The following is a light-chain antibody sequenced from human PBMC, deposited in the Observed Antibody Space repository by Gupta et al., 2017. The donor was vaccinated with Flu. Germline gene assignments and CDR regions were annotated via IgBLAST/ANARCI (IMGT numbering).Light chain of an antibody. CDR1: SGSIASNY. V-gene: IGLV6-57*01. Sequence: NFMLHPHHSVSEPPCNTVTIYCARSSGSIASNYVQWYQQRPGSSPTTVIYDDNQRPSGVPDLVSGSIDSSSNSASLTISGLKTEDEADYYCQSYDSSTRVFGGGTKLTVL. CDR2: DDN. J-gene: IGLJ3*02. CDR3: QSYDSSTRV.